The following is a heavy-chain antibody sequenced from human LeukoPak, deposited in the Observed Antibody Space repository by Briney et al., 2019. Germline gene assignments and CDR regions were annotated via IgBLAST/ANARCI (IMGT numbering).Heavy chain of an antibody. CDR2: IYHSGNT. Sequence: PSETLSLTCTVSGYSITSGYYWAWIRQSPGKGLEWIGSIYHSGNTYYNPSLKGRVIILVDTCKNQFSLQLGSVTPTDTAVYYCARAGYCSGVSCYSAVPGKYWGQGALVTVSS. CDR3: ARAGYCSGVSCYSAVPGKY. V-gene: IGHV4-38-2*02. D-gene: IGHD2-15*01. J-gene: IGHJ4*02. CDR1: GYSITSGYY.